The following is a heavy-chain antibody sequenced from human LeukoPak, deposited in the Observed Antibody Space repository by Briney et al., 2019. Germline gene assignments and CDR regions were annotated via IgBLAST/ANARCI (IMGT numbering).Heavy chain of an antibody. V-gene: IGHV6-1*01. Sequence: SQTLSLTCAISGDSVSSNSAAWNWIRQSPSRGLEWLGSTYYRSKWYNDYAVSVKSRITINPDTSKNQFSLQLNSVTPEDTAVYYCAREGLLWFGESKYYYYYYMDVWGKGTTVTISS. CDR1: GDSVSSNSAA. CDR2: TYYRSKWYN. J-gene: IGHJ6*03. CDR3: AREGLLWFGESKYYYYYYMDV. D-gene: IGHD3-10*01.